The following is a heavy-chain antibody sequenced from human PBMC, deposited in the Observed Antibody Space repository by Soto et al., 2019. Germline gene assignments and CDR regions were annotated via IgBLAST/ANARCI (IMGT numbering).Heavy chain of an antibody. CDR1: GGSFSGYY. V-gene: IGHV4-34*01. J-gene: IGHJ5*02. Sequence: QVQLQQWGAGLLKPSETLSLTCAVYGGSFSGYYWCWIRQPPGKGLEWIGEINHSGSTNYNPSLNSRVTISVDTSKNQFSLKLSSVTAADTAVYYCARRSAAGPWGQGTLVTVSS. CDR3: ARRSAAGP. CDR2: INHSGST. D-gene: IGHD6-25*01.